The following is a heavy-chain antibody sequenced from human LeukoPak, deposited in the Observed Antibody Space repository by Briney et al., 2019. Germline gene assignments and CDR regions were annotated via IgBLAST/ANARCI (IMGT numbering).Heavy chain of an antibody. D-gene: IGHD2-15*01. CDR1: GFTFSGYA. CDR3: AKTLKGVAARHWYFDL. V-gene: IGHV3-23*01. CDR2: ITTSGDNA. J-gene: IGHJ2*01. Sequence: PGGSLRLSCAASGFTFSGYAMSWVRQAPGKGLEWVSAITTSGDNAYYVDSVKGRFTMSRDNSKNTLYLQMNSLRAEDTAVYYCAKTLKGVAARHWYFDLWGRGTLVTVSS.